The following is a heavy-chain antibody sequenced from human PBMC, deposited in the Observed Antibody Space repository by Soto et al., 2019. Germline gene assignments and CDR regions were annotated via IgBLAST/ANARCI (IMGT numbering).Heavy chain of an antibody. CDR2: IIPMLTVT. J-gene: IGHJ3*01. Sequence: QVHLVQSGAEVKKPGSSVKVSCKAAGGTFSTYTLIWVRQAPGQGLEWMGRIIPMLTVTNSAQKFQGRVILTADKSTSTAFMELTSLRSDDTAVYYCSIGSWSAETFDVWGQGTMVTVSS. V-gene: IGHV1-69*02. CDR1: GGTFSTYT. CDR3: SIGSWSAETFDV. D-gene: IGHD2-2*01.